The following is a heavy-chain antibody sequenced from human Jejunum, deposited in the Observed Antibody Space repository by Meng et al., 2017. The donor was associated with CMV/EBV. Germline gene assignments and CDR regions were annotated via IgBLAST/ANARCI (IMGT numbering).Heavy chain of an antibody. V-gene: IGHV7-4-1*01. J-gene: IGHJ4*02. D-gene: IGHD6-19*01. CDR2: ININTGNP. CDR1: GYTFTSSS. CDR3: ARGNGWRFDY. Sequence: QVQLVQSGSELKKPXXSVKVSCQAAGYTFTSSSMKWVRHAPGQGLEWMGWININTGNPTYAQGFTGRFVFSLDTSVSTAYLQIDSLKADDTAVYYCARGNGWRFDYWGQGTLVTVSS.